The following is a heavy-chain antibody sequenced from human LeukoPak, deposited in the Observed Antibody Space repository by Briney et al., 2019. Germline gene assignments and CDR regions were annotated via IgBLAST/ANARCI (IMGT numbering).Heavy chain of an antibody. J-gene: IGHJ2*01. Sequence: GGSLTLSCEGSGFSVSTNYMNWVRQAPGKGLEWVSILYSGGSTYYADSVKGRFTVSRDSPKNTLYLHMNSLRAEDTAVYYCARVGDHYHWYLDVWGRGTLVTASS. CDR2: LYSGGST. CDR1: GFSVSTNY. CDR3: ARVGDHYHWYLDV. V-gene: IGHV3-53*01. D-gene: IGHD3-10*01.